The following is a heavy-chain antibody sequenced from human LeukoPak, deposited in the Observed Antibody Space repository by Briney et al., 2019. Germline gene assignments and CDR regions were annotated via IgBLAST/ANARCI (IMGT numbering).Heavy chain of an antibody. J-gene: IGHJ4*02. CDR3: ARDVTYDILTGYSTASPFDY. CDR1: GFTFSSYS. CDR2: ISSSSSTI. V-gene: IGHV3-48*02. Sequence: GGSPRLSCAASGFTFSSYSMNWVRQAPGKGLEWVSYISSSSSTIYYAGSVKGRFTISRDNAKNSLYLQMNSLRDEDTAVYYCARDVTYDILTGYSTASPFDYWGQGTLVTVSS. D-gene: IGHD3-9*01.